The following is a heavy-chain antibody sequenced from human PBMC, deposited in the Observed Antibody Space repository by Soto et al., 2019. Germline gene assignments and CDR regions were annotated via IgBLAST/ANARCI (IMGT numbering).Heavy chain of an antibody. V-gene: IGHV1-69*13. Sequence: SVKVSCKASGGTFSSYGSSWVRQAPGQGLEWMGGIIPIFGTANYAQKFQGRVTITADESTSTAYMELSSLRSEDTAVYYCARDLRFLEWLPQARGYYYYGMYVWGQGTTVTVSS. D-gene: IGHD3-3*01. J-gene: IGHJ6*02. CDR1: GGTFSSYG. CDR2: IIPIFGTA. CDR3: ARDLRFLEWLPQARGYYYYGMYV.